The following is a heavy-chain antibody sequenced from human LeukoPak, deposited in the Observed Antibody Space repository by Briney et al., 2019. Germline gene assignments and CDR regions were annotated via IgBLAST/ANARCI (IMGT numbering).Heavy chain of an antibody. CDR2: IYTSGST. V-gene: IGHV4-61*02. J-gene: IGHJ4*02. CDR3: ARERTDTSMDY. Sequence: SQTLSLTCTVSGGSISSGSYYWTWIRQPAGKGLEWIGRIYTSGSTNHNPSLKSRVTISLDTSKNQFSLKLISVTAADTAVYFCARERTDTSMDYWGQGALVTVSS. D-gene: IGHD5-18*01. CDR1: GGSISSGSYY.